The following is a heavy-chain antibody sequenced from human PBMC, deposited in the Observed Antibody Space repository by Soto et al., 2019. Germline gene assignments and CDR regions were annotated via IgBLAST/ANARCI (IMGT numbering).Heavy chain of an antibody. Sequence: LRLSCAASGFTFSRHWIHWVRQAPGQGLVWVSRTKTDGTTSLADSVRGRFTISRENAENTLYLQMNSLRAEDTAVYYCAKFHRDSGSPFDNWGQGPRVPVSS. J-gene: IGHJ4*02. V-gene: IGHV3-74*01. D-gene: IGHD1-26*01. CDR3: AKFHRDSGSPFDN. CDR1: GFTFSRHW. CDR2: TKTDGTT.